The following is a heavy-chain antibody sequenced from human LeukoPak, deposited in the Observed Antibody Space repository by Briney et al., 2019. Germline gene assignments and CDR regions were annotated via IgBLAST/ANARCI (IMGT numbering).Heavy chain of an antibody. D-gene: IGHD2-15*01. CDR3: ARPIRRYCSGGSCPFDY. V-gene: IGHV3-30*03. CDR2: ISYDGSNK. J-gene: IGHJ4*02. Sequence: PGGSLRLSCAASGFTFSSYGMHWVRQAPGKGLEWVAVISYDGSNKYYADSVKGRFTISRDNSKNTLYLQMNSLRAEDTAVYYCARPIRRYCSGGSCPFDYRGQGTLVTVSS. CDR1: GFTFSSYG.